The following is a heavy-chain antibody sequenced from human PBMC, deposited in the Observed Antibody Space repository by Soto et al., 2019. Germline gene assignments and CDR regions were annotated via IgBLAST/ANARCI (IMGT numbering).Heavy chain of an antibody. CDR3: ARTGLSDVMGAFDL. Sequence: SETLALTCTVSGGSISSHYWSWIRQPAGKGLEYIGRTHSSGTTNYNPSLRGRVSMSVDTSKNQFSLRLNSVTATDTAVYYCARTGLSDVMGAFDLWGQGTMVTVSS. J-gene: IGHJ3*01. V-gene: IGHV4-4*07. CDR2: THSSGTT. CDR1: GGSISSHY. D-gene: IGHD3-16*02.